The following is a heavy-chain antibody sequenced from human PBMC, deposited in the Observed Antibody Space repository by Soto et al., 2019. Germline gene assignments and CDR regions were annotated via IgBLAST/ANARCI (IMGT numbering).Heavy chain of an antibody. V-gene: IGHV3-7*03. D-gene: IGHD3-10*01. CDR2: VKDDGSEK. J-gene: IGHJ4*02. CDR3: ARGITTSGSY. Sequence: GGSLRLSCASSGFTFSRHWMHWVRQAPGKGLEWVANVKDDGSEKDYADSVKGRFTISRDNAKNSLYLQMNSLRAEDPAVYYCARGITTSGSYWGQGTQVTVSS. CDR1: GFTFSRHW.